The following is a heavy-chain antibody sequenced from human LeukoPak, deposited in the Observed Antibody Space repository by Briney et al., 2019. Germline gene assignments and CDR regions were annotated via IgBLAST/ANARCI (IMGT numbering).Heavy chain of an antibody. CDR3: ARTRGIAAAGAWTPFDI. CDR1: GFTFSTYA. Sequence: GRSLRLSCAASGFTFSTYAMNWVRQAPGKGLDWVALISYDGHNKYYADSVKGRFTISRDNSKNTLYLQMSSLRAEDTALYYCARTRGIAAAGAWTPFDIWGQGTMVTVSS. J-gene: IGHJ3*02. V-gene: IGHV3-30*03. CDR2: ISYDGHNK. D-gene: IGHD6-13*01.